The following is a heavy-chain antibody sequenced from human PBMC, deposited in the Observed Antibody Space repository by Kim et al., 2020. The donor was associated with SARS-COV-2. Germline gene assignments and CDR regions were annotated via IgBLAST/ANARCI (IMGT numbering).Heavy chain of an antibody. D-gene: IGHD3-3*01. V-gene: IGHV3-23*01. Sequence: DSVKGRFTISRDNSKNALYLQMNSLRDEDTAVYYFAKDPYYDFWSGYYFDYWGHGPLVTVSS. CDR3: AKDPYYDFWSGYYFDY. J-gene: IGHJ4*01.